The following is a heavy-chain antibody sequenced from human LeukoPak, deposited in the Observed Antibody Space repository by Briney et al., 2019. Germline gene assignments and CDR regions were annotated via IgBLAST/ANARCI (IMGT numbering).Heavy chain of an antibody. CDR3: ARIGGSFYFYYFMDV. D-gene: IGHD1-26*01. Sequence: SETLSLTCTVSGGSISTSNYYWGWIRQPPGKGLEWIGNIFYTGSTYYNPSLKSRVTISIDTSRNQFSLKLSSVTAADTAVYYCARIGGSFYFYYFMDVWGKGTTVTVSS. J-gene: IGHJ6*03. V-gene: IGHV4-39*07. CDR2: IFYTGST. CDR1: GGSISTSNYY.